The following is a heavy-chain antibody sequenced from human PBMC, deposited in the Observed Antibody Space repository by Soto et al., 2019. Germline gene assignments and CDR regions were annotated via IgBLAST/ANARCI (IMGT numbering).Heavy chain of an antibody. J-gene: IGHJ4*02. V-gene: IGHV3-30*13. D-gene: IGHD2-21*02. Sequence: QVQLVESGGGVVQSGGSLGLSCGGSGFIFSRYGMHWVRQAPGKGLEWVTGISYDGGERFYADSVKGRFTISRDNSKNRLDLQMSSLRPEDTAVYYCARDLPLYCRGDCNSDFWGQGTLVTVSS. CDR1: GFIFSRYG. CDR3: ARDLPLYCRGDCNSDF. CDR2: ISYDGGER.